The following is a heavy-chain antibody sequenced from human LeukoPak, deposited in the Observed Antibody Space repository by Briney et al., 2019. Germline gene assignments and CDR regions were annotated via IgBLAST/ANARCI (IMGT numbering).Heavy chain of an antibody. CDR1: GFTFSSYG. CDR3: VRGGGVVAGTYDY. J-gene: IGHJ4*02. D-gene: IGHD6-19*01. Sequence: GGSLRLSCAASGFTFSSYGMHWVRQAPGKGLEWVAVISYDGSNKYYADSVKGRFTISRDNSKNTLYLQMGSLRAEDMAVYYCVRGGGVVAGTYDYWGQGTLVTVSS. V-gene: IGHV3-30*03. CDR2: ISYDGSNK.